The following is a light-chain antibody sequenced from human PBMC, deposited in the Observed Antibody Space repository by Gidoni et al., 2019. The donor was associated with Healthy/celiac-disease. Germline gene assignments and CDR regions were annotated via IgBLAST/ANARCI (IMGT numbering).Light chain of an antibody. CDR2: AAS. V-gene: IGKV1-39*01. CDR3: QQSYSTPPT. Sequence: DIQMTQSPSSLSASVGDRVTITCRASQSISSYLNWYQQKPGKDPKLLIYAASSLQRGVPSRFSGSGSGTDFTRTISSLQPEDCATYYCQQSYSTPPTFGHGTKLEIK. J-gene: IGKJ2*01. CDR1: QSISSY.